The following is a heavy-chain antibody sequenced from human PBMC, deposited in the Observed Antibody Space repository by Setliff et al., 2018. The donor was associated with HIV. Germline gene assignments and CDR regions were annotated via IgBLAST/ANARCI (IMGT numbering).Heavy chain of an antibody. CDR2: IDGDGSGT. D-gene: IGHD3-3*01. CDR3: ARVFLEWLLYRPDYVMDV. Sequence: GGSLRLSCAASGFTFRNYWMHWVRQAPGKGLVWVSRIDGDGSGTSYADSVQGRFTISRDNAKNTLYLQMNSLRAEDTAVYYCARVFLEWLLYRPDYVMDVWGQGTTVTVSS. V-gene: IGHV3-74*01. CDR1: GFTFRNYW. J-gene: IGHJ6*01.